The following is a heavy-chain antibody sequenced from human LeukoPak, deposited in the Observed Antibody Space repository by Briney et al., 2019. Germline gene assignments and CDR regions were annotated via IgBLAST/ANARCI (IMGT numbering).Heavy chain of an antibody. CDR1: GGSISSYY. Sequence: SETLSLTCTVFGGSISSYYWSWIRKTPGKGLEWSGYIYNSGITNKNPSLKSRVTISGDTSKNQFSLKLSSVTAADTAVYYCARHGDVRYFDWLKDGFDYWGQGTLVTVSS. V-gene: IGHV4-4*09. CDR2: IYNSGIT. D-gene: IGHD3-9*01. CDR3: ARHGDVRYFDWLKDGFDY. J-gene: IGHJ4*02.